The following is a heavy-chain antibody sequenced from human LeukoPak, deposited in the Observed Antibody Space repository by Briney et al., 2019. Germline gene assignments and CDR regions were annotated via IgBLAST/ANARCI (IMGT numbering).Heavy chain of an antibody. CDR3: PRQSYASGWNPFDY. CDR1: GFTFSNYA. CDR2: ISGGGITT. Sequence: GGSLRLSCAASGFTFSNYAMSWVRQAPGKGLEWVSTISGGGITTYYANSAKGRFTISRDNSENTMFLQMNSLRADDTAVYYCPRQSYASGWNPFDYWGQGILVTVSS. V-gene: IGHV3-23*01. J-gene: IGHJ4*02. D-gene: IGHD6-19*01.